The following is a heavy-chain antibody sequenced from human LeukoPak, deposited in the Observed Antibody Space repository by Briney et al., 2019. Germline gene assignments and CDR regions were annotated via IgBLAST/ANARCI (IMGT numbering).Heavy chain of an antibody. D-gene: IGHD3-16*02. V-gene: IGHV4-4*07. CDR2: VYTSGTT. CDR3: ARHDYHFLSGSFYYYLDV. Sequence: SETLSLTCTVSGGSISSYYWSWIRQPAGKGLEWIGRVYTSGTTTYNPSLKSRVTMSVDTSKNQFSLKLSSVTAADTAVYYCARHDYHFLSGSFYYYLDVWGKGTTVTVSS. CDR1: GGSISSYY. J-gene: IGHJ6*03.